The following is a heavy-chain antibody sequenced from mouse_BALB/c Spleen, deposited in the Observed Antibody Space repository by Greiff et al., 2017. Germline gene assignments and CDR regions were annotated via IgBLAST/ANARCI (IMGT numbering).Heavy chain of an antibody. D-gene: IGHD1-1*02. V-gene: IGHV5-4*02. CDR2: ISDGGSYT. CDR1: GFTFSDYY. Sequence: EVMLVESGGGLVKPGGSLKLSCAASGFTFSDYYMYWVRQTPEKRLEWVATISDGGSYTYYPDSVKGRFTISRDNAKNNLYLQMSSLKSEDTAMYYCARDRGNYAMDYWGQGTSVTVSS. CDR3: ARDRGNYAMDY. J-gene: IGHJ4*01.